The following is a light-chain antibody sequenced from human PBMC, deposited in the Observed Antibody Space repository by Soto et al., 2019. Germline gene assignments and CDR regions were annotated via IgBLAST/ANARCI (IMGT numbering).Light chain of an antibody. V-gene: IGLV2-14*01. Sequence: QSVLTQPASVSGSPGQSITISCTGSSSDVGYYIFVSWYQQHPGKAPKLLIYDVNNRPSGVSNRFSGSKSGNTASLTISGLQAEGEADYYCCSYTTSSSYVFGTGTKLTVL. CDR3: CSYTTSSSYV. J-gene: IGLJ1*01. CDR2: DVN. CDR1: SSDVGYYIF.